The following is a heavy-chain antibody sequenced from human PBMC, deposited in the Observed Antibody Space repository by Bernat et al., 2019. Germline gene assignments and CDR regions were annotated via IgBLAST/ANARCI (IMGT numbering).Heavy chain of an antibody. CDR2: IKMRAGDGAT. Sequence: EVQLVESGGGLVEPGGSLRLSCVGSGFTFSDAWMNWVRQAPGKGLEWVGRIKMRAGDGATDYGAPVKGRLTISRDDSKNTAYLQMNSLKTEDTAVYYCATEGCYFGAGSYWGRGTLVTVSS. J-gene: IGHJ1*01. CDR3: ATEGCYFGAGSY. V-gene: IGHV3-15*07. CDR1: GFTFSDAW. D-gene: IGHD3-10*01.